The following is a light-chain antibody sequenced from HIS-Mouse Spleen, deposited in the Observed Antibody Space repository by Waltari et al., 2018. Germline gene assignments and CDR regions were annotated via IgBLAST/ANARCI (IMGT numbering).Light chain of an antibody. CDR1: KIGSKS. Sequence: SYVLTQPPSVSVAPGQTARITCGGNKIGSKSVHWYQQKPGQAPVLVVYDDSDRPSGIPGRVSGSNAGNTATLTISRVEAGDEADYYCQVWDSSSDHVVFGGGTKLTVL. CDR3: QVWDSSSDHVV. CDR2: DDS. J-gene: IGLJ2*01. V-gene: IGLV3-21*02.